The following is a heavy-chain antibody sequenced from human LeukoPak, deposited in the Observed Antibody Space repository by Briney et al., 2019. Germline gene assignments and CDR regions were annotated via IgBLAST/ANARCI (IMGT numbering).Heavy chain of an antibody. CDR1: GGSFSGHY. D-gene: IGHD3-3*01. V-gene: IGHV4-34*01. J-gene: IGHJ4*02. Sequence: SETLSLTCAVYGGSFSGHYWSWIRQPPGKGLEWIGEINHSGSTNYNPSLESRVTISVDTSKNHFSLKLSSVTAADTAVYYCASGQYYDLWSGYYVDWGQGTLVTVST. CDR2: INHSGST. CDR3: ASGQYYDLWSGYYVD.